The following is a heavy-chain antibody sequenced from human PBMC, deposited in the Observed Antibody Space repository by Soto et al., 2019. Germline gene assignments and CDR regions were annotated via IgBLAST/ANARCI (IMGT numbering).Heavy chain of an antibody. V-gene: IGHV4-59*05. CDR1: RGSLNGHY. J-gene: IGHJ4*02. CDR2: IYYSGST. D-gene: IGHD2-21*01. CDR3: ARLDWSSRTLDY. Sequence: SETLSLTCTVSRGSLNGHYWIWVRQPPGKGLEWIGSIYYSGSTYYNPSLKSRVTISVDTPKNQFSLKLSSVTAADTAVYYCARLDWSSRTLDYWGQGTLVTVSS.